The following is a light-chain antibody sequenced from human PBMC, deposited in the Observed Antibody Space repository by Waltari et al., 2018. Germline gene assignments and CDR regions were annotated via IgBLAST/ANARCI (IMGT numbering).Light chain of an antibody. J-gene: IGLJ2*01. CDR1: SSDLGAYNY. CDR2: EVT. Sequence: QSALTQPPSASGSPGQSVTISCTGTSSDLGAYNYVSWFQQHPGKAPKLIISEVTKRPPGVPDRFSGSKSGNTASLTVSGLQAEDEADYHCSSHAGSNKLIFGGGTKLTVL. V-gene: IGLV2-8*01. CDR3: SSHAGSNKLI.